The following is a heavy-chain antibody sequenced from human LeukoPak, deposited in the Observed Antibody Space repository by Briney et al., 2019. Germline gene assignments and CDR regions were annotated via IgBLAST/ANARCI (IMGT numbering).Heavy chain of an antibody. CDR1: GFTFSSYG. CDR2: ISYDGSNK. Sequence: GGSLRLSCAASGFTFSSYGMHWVRQAPGKGLEWVAVISYDGSNKYYADSVKGRFTISRDNSKNTLYLQMNSLRAEDTAVYYCARVSPAPGEYYMDVWGKGTTVTVSS. V-gene: IGHV3-30*03. D-gene: IGHD1-26*01. CDR3: ARVSPAPGEYYMDV. J-gene: IGHJ6*03.